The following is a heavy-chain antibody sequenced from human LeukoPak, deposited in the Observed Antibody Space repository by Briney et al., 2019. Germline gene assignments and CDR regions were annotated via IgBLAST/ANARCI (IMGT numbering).Heavy chain of an antibody. V-gene: IGHV4-34*01. D-gene: IGHD2-2*01. J-gene: IGHJ4*02. CDR3: ARGPRYCSSTSCSTFGY. CDR2: INLSGST. CDR1: GGSFSGYY. Sequence: PSETLSLTCAVYGGSFSGYYWSWIRPPPGKGPEWIGEINLSGSTNYNPSPKSRVTISVDTSKNQFSLKLSSVTAADTAVYYCARGPRYCSSTSCSTFGYWGQGTLVTVSS.